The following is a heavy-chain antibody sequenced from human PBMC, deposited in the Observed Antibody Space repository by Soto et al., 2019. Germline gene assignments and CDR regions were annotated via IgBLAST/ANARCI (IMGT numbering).Heavy chain of an antibody. Sequence: QVQLVQSGAEVKKPGSSVKVSCKASGGTFSSYAISWVRQAPGQGLEWMGEIIPIFGTANYAQKFQGRVTITADESTRTAYIELGSLRSEDTAVYYCATARGPSSGYYPYWFDPWGQGTLVTVSS. V-gene: IGHV1-69*12. J-gene: IGHJ5*02. CDR2: IIPIFGTA. D-gene: IGHD3-22*01. CDR3: ATARGPSSGYYPYWFDP. CDR1: GGTFSSYA.